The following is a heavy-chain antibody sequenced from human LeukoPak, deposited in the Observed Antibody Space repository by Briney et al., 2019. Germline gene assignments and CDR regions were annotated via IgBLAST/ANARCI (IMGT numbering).Heavy chain of an antibody. CDR1: GFSFMSYG. CDR2: IRGDNGKT. V-gene: IGHV1-18*01. J-gene: IGHJ4*02. D-gene: IGHD6-19*01. CDR3: ARAGSYSTGWYGY. Sequence: ASVKVSCKASGFSFMSYGISWVRQAPGQGLEWMGWIRGDNGKTNYARKFEGRLTMTTDTPTSTAYMELRSLRSDDTAVYYCARAGSYSTGWYGYWGQGALVTVSS.